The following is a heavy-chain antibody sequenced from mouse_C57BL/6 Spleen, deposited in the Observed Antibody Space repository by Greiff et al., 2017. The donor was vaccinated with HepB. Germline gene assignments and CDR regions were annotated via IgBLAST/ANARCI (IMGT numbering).Heavy chain of an antibody. CDR3: ARYYYSNNYAMDY. CDR1: GYAFTNYL. Sequence: QVHVKQSGAELVRPGTSVKVSCKASGYAFTNYLIEWVKQRPGQGLEWIGVINPGSGGTNYNEKFKGKATLTADKSSSTAYMQLSSLTSEDSAVYFCARYYYSNNYAMDYCGQGTSVTVSS. D-gene: IGHD2-5*01. J-gene: IGHJ4*01. V-gene: IGHV1-54*01. CDR2: INPGSGGT.